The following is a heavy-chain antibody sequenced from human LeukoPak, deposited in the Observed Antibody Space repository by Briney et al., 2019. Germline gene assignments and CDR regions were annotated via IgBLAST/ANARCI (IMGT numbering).Heavy chain of an antibody. Sequence: GGSLRLSCAASGFTFSSYSMNWVRQAPGKGLEWVSSISSSSSYIYYADSVKGRFTISRDNAKNSLYLQMNSLRAEDTAVYYCARDLGIAAAGTSSDWGLGTLVTVSS. CDR2: ISSSSSYI. D-gene: IGHD6-13*01. J-gene: IGHJ4*02. CDR3: ARDLGIAAAGTSSD. CDR1: GFTFSSYS. V-gene: IGHV3-21*01.